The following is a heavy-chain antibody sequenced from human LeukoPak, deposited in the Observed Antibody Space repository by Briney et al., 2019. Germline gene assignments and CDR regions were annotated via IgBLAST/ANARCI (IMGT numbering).Heavy chain of an antibody. CDR2: IYYSGST. CDR1: GGSISSYY. Sequence: SETLSLTCSVSGGSISSYYWSWIRQPPGKGLECIGYIYYSGSTNYNPSLKSRVTISVDTSKNQFSLKLSSVTAADTAVYYCARGKWERSYYFDYWGQGTLVTVSS. CDR3: ARGKWERSYYFDY. J-gene: IGHJ4*02. D-gene: IGHD1-26*01. V-gene: IGHV4-59*01.